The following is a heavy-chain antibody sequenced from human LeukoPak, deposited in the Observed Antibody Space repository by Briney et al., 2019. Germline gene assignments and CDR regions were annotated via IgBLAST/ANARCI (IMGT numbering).Heavy chain of an antibody. CDR3: ARAWTTVTANYYFDY. V-gene: IGHV1-69*04. D-gene: IGHD4-11*01. J-gene: IGHJ4*02. CDR1: GGTFSSYA. Sequence: ASVKVPCKASGGTFSSYAISWVRQAPGQGLEWMGRIIPILGIANYAQKFQGRVTITADKSTSTAYMELSSLRSEDTAVYYCARAWTTVTANYYFDYWGQGTLVTVSS. CDR2: IIPILGIA.